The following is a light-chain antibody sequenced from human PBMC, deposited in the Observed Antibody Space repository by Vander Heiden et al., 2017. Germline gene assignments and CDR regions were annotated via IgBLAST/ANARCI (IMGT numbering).Light chain of an antibody. J-gene: IGLJ2*01. CDR2: EVT. CDR1: SRNIGSYKF. CDR3: CSYAGSGTVV. Sequence: QSGLTPPASVSGPLGQSLTIPCSRTSRNIGSYKFVSWYQRHPGTAPILIIFEVTKRPSGVSNRFSGSKSGNTASLTISGLQAEDEADYFCCSYAGSGTVVFGGGTKTTVL. V-gene: IGLV2-23*02.